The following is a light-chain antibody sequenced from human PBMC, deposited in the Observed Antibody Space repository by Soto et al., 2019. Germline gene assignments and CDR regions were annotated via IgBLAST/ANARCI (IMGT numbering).Light chain of an antibody. V-gene: IGLV2-14*01. CDR3: SSYTSSSSQYV. CDR1: SSDIGTYNY. J-gene: IGLJ1*01. CDR2: EVS. Sequence: QAASVSGSPGQSITISCTGTSSDIGTYNYVSWYQQHPGKAPKLIIYEVSNRPSGVTNRVSGSKSGNTASLTISGLQAEDEADYYCSSYTSSSSQYVFGTGTKLTVL.